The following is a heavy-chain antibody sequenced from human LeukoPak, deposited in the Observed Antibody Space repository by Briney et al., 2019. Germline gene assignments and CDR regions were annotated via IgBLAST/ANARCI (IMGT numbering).Heavy chain of an antibody. J-gene: IGHJ4*02. CDR2: ISGSGGST. V-gene: IGHV3-23*01. D-gene: IGHD3-22*01. Sequence: GGTLRLSCAASGFTFRSYGMTWVRQAPGKGLEWVSAISGSGGSTYYADSVKGRFTISRDNSKNTLYLQMNSLRAEDTAVYYCAKEGYDSSGYYLFDYWGQGTLVTVSS. CDR3: AKEGYDSSGYYLFDY. CDR1: GFTFRSYG.